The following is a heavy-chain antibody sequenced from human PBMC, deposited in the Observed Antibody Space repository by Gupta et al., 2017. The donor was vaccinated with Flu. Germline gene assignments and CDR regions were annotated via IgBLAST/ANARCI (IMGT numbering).Heavy chain of an antibody. CDR3: AASVKLAY. V-gene: IGHV3-11*01. J-gene: IGHJ4*02. D-gene: IGHD3-10*01. CDR2: IANSASGTTT. Sequence: MTWVRQAPGRGLEWVSYIANSASGTTTYYADSVKGRFSISRDDTTHTVYLQMNNLRREDTATYYCAASVKLAYWSQGTQVTVVS.